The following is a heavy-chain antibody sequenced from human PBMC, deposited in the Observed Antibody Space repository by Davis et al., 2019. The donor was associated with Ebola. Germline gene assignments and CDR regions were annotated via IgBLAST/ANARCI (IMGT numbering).Heavy chain of an antibody. V-gene: IGHV3-15*01. D-gene: IGHD3-3*01. Sequence: GESLKISCAASGLTLSDAWMTWVRQAPGKGLEWVGRINSKTDGGTADYAAPVKGRFTISRDDSKNTLYLQMKSLTTEDTAVYYCTTEPSHTRGRFLDFTSFNIWGQGTRVTVSS. CDR3: TTEPSHTRGRFLDFTSFNI. CDR1: GLTLSDAW. J-gene: IGHJ3*02. CDR2: INSKTDGGTA.